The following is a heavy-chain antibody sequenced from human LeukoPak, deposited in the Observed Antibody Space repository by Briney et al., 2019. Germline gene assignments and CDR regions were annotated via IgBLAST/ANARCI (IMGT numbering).Heavy chain of an antibody. D-gene: IGHD3-10*01. CDR2: IYTSGST. CDR3: TRGRAGTQSWVEFDL. Sequence: GGSLRLSCAASGFSVNSTYMSWVRQAPGKGLEWVSLIYTSGSTFYADSVMGRFTISRDNSKNTLFLQMNSLRAEDSAVYYCTRGRAGTQSWVEFDLWGQGTLVTVSS. V-gene: IGHV3-66*02. J-gene: IGHJ5*02. CDR1: GFSVNSTY.